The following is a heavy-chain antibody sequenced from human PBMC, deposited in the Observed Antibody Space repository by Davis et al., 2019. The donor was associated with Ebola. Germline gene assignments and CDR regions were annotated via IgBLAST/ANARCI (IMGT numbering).Heavy chain of an antibody. D-gene: IGHD6-13*01. V-gene: IGHV3-30*18. CDR1: GFTFSSYG. Sequence: GESLKISCAASGFTFSSYGMHWVRQAPGKGLEWVAVISYDGSNKYYADSVKGRFTISRDNSKNTLYLQMSSLRAEDTAVYYCVKVPAQQSDYWGQGTLVTVSS. J-gene: IGHJ4*02. CDR2: ISYDGSNK. CDR3: VKVPAQQSDY.